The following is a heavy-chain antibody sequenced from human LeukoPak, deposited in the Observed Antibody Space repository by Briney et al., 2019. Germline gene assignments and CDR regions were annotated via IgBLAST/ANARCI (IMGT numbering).Heavy chain of an antibody. J-gene: IGHJ4*02. Sequence: SQTLSLTCTVSGGSISSGDYYWSWIRQPPGKGLEWIGYIYYSGSTYYNPSLKSRVTISVDTSKNQFSLKLSSVTAADTAVYYCARLIGDSSGYPMIEFDYWGQGTLVTVSS. D-gene: IGHD3-22*01. V-gene: IGHV4-30-4*01. CDR1: GGSISSGDYY. CDR3: ARLIGDSSGYPMIEFDY. CDR2: IYYSGST.